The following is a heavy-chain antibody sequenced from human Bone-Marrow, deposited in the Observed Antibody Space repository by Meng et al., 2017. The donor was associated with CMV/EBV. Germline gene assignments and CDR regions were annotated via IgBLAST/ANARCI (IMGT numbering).Heavy chain of an antibody. J-gene: IGHJ4*02. CDR3: ARVRGFGELYRSTFGY. CDR2: ISSNGGST. Sequence: GESLKISCAASGFTFSSYAMHWVRQAPGKGLEYVSAISSNGGSTYYADSVKGRFTISRDNSKNTLYLQMGSLRSDDTAVYYCARVRGFGELYRSTFGYWGQGTLVPVSS. CDR1: GFTFSSYA. D-gene: IGHD3-10*01. V-gene: IGHV3-64*02.